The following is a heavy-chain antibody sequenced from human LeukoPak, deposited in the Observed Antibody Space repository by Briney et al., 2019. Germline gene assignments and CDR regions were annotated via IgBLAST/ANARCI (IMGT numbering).Heavy chain of an antibody. CDR1: GFTFSSYW. V-gene: IGHV3-48*02. CDR2: ISISSTTI. D-gene: IGHD6-13*01. J-gene: IGHJ4*02. CDR3: ARGLRYSSSWYNFDY. Sequence: PGGSLRLSCAASGFTFSSYWMYWVRQAPGKGVEWFSYISISSTTIYYADSVKGRFTISRDNAKNSLYLQMNSLRDEDTAVYYCARGLRYSSSWYNFDYWGQGTLVTVSS.